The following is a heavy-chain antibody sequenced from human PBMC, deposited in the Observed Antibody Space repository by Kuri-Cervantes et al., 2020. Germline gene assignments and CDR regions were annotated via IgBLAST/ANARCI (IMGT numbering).Heavy chain of an antibody. CDR2: IYSGGST. D-gene: IGHD4-17*01. CDR3: ATTSHTVNFFDY. V-gene: IGHV3-53*01. J-gene: IGHJ4*02. Sequence: GESLKISCAASGFTVSSNYMSWVRQAPGKGLEWVSVIYSGGSTYYADSVKGRFTISRDQAKNSLYLQMNGLRAEDTAVYYCATTSHTVNFFDYWGQGALVTVSS. CDR1: GFTVSSNY.